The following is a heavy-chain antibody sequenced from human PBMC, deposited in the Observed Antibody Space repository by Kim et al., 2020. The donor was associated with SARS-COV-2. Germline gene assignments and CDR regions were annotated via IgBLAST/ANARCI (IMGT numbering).Heavy chain of an antibody. CDR3: ARSRKGASWSYGMDV. CDR2: IYSGGST. D-gene: IGHD6-13*01. CDR1: GFTVSSNY. J-gene: IGHJ6*02. Sequence: GGSLRLSCAASGFTVSSNYMSWVRQAPGKGLEWVSVIYSGGSTYYADSVKGRFTISRDNSKNTLYLQMNSLRAEDTAVYYCARSRKGASWSYGMDVWGQGTTITVSS. V-gene: IGHV3-66*02.